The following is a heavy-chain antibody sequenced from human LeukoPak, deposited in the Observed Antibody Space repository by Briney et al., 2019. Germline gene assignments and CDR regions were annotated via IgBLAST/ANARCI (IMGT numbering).Heavy chain of an antibody. CDR1: GGSFSGYY. J-gene: IGHJ4*01. CDR2: IFTTGST. V-gene: IGHV4-59*10. D-gene: IGHD3-10*01. Sequence: SETLSLTCAVYGGSFSGYYWSWIRQPAGKGLEWIGRIFTTGSTIYNPSLKSRVTMSVDTSKNQFSLTLSSVTAADTAVYYCARARRMVRGSWMFDYWGHGTLVAVSS. CDR3: ARARRMVRGSWMFDY.